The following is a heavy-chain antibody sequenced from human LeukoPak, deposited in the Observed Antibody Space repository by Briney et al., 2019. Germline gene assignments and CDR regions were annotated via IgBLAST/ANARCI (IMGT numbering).Heavy chain of an antibody. Sequence: SETLSLTCTVSSGSISSGTYYWSWIRQPAGKGLEWIGRIYSSGSTNHNPSLKSRVTISVDTSKNQFSLKLSSVTAADTAVYYCARDLLHRGYAFDIWGRGTMVTVSS. CDR1: SGSISSGTYY. D-gene: IGHD3-22*01. J-gene: IGHJ3*02. CDR3: ARDLLHRGYAFDI. V-gene: IGHV4-61*02. CDR2: IYSSGST.